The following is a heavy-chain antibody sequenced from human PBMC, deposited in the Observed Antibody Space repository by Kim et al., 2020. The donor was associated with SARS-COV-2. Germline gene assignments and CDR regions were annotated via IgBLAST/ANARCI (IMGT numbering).Heavy chain of an antibody. J-gene: IGHJ6*02. CDR1: GFTFSSYG. Sequence: GGSLRLSCAASGFTFSSYGMHWVRQAPGKGLEWVAVISYDGSNKYYADSVKGRFTISRDNSKNTLYLQMNSLRAEDTAVYYCAKDSVVVPAAILYYGMDVWGQGTTVTVSS. V-gene: IGHV3-30*18. D-gene: IGHD2-2*01. CDR3: AKDSVVVPAAILYYGMDV. CDR2: ISYDGSNK.